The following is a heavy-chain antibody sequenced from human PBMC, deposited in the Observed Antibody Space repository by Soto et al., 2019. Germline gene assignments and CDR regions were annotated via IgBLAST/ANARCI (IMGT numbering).Heavy chain of an antibody. J-gene: IGHJ6*02. Sequence: GASVKVSCTASGHTFTSYYMHWVRQAPGQGLEWMGIINPSGGSTSYAQKFQGRVTMTRDTSTSTVYMELSSLRSEDTAVYYCARGGATDGSYYYYYGMDVWGQGTTVTVSS. D-gene: IGHD2-8*02. CDR2: INPSGGST. CDR3: ARGGATDGSYYYYYGMDV. CDR1: GHTFTSYY. V-gene: IGHV1-46*01.